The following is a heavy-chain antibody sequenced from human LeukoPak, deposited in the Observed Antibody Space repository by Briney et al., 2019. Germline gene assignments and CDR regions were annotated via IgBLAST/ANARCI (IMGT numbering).Heavy chain of an antibody. J-gene: IGHJ4*02. D-gene: IGHD3-10*01. CDR1: GFTFSSYA. CDR3: AKDQGYGSMDSYY. Sequence: GGSLRLSCAASGFTFSSYAMSWVRQAPGKGLEWVSRINSDGTTTFYADSVRGRFTISRDNAKNTLYLQMNSLRAEDTAVYYCAKDQGYGSMDSYYWGQGTLVTVSS. CDR2: INSDGTTT. V-gene: IGHV3-23*01.